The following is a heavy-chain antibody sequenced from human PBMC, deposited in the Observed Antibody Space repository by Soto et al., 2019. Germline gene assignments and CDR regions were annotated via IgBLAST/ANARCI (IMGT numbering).Heavy chain of an antibody. J-gene: IGHJ2*01. CDR1: ACSISSYY. V-gene: IGHV4-59*01. CDR2: IYDTGTR. Sequence: QVQLQESGPGLVKPSGTLSLPWTVSACSISSYYLSCIRQPPGKGLEWIRYIYDTGTRTYNPALKGRVTISVDPSKNECPLGLCPVTAADTAVYYCARLYARYFDFWGRGTLVTVSS. D-gene: IGHD4-17*01. CDR3: ARLYARYFDF.